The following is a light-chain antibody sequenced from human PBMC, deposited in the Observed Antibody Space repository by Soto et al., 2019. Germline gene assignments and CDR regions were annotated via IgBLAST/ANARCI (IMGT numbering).Light chain of an antibody. CDR2: EVS. CDR3: SSYTSGSPYV. CDR1: SSDVGGYNY. J-gene: IGLJ1*01. V-gene: IGLV2-14*01. Sequence: QSALTQPASVSGSPGQSITISCTGTSSDVGGYNYVSWYQQHPGKAPKLMIYEVSNRPSGVSHRFSGSKSGNTASLTISGLQAEDDADYYCSSYTSGSPYVFGTGTKLTVL.